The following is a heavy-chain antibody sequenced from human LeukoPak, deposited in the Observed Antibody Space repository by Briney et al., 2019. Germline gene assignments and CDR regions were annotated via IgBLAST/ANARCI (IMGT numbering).Heavy chain of an antibody. Sequence: SGTLSLTCAVSGGSISSSNWWSWVRQPPGKGLEWIGEIYHSGSTNYSPSLKSRVTISVDKSKNQFSLKLSSVTAADTAVYYCARVRYCSTNRCYDREFDNWGQGTLVTVSS. CDR1: GGSISSSNW. CDR3: ARVRYCSTNRCYDREFDN. CDR2: IYHSGST. J-gene: IGHJ4*02. D-gene: IGHD2-2*01. V-gene: IGHV4-4*02.